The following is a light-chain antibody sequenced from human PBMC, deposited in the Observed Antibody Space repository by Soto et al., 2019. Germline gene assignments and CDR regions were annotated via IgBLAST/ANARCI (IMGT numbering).Light chain of an antibody. CDR3: QQYNTWLWT. V-gene: IGKV3-15*01. J-gene: IGKJ1*01. Sequence: EVVMTQSPATLSVSPGERVTLSCRASQSINAHLAWYQQKPGQAPRLLIHGASTRATGIPARLSGSGFGTEFILTISSLQSEDVAVYYCQQYNTWLWTFGQGTKVEIQ. CDR2: GAS. CDR1: QSINAH.